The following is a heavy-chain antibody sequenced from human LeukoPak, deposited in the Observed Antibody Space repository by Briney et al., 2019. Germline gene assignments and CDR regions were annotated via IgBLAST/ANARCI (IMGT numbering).Heavy chain of an antibody. V-gene: IGHV1-3*01. J-gene: IGHJ4*02. D-gene: IGHD3-3*01. CDR1: GYTFTSYA. Sequence: ASVKVSCKASGYTFTSYAMHWVRQAPGQRLEWMGWINAGNGNTKYSQKFQGRVTITRDTSASTAYMELSSLRSEDTAVYYCARVAVGEVQPFDYWGQGTLVTVSS. CDR3: ARVAVGEVQPFDY. CDR2: INAGNGNT.